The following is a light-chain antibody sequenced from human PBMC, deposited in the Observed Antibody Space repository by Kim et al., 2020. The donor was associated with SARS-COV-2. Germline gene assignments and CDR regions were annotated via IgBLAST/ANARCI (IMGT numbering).Light chain of an antibody. CDR1: QGIRND. CDR3: LQYYDYPLT. J-gene: IGKJ4*01. CDR2: ATP. Sequence: AIQMTQSPSSLSASVGDRVTITCRASQGIRNDFGWYQQKPGRAPNLLIYATPALQSGVPSRFSGSGTGTDFTLTISSLQPEDVASYYCLQYYDYPLTFGGGTKVDIK. V-gene: IGKV1-6*01.